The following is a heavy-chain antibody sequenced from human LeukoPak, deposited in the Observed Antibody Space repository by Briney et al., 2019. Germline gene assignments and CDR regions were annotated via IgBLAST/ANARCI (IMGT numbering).Heavy chain of an antibody. V-gene: IGHV1-2*02. Sequence: ATVSVSCKASGYSFTDCYINWVRQPPRPGHERMGWINPNSGDTNYAQKFQDRVTMTRDTSISTAYIELNLLRSDDTAVYYCARGDYYGSPKVVAAWGQGTLVTVSS. CDR1: GYSFTDCY. CDR3: ARGDYYGSPKVVAA. D-gene: IGHD3-10*01. J-gene: IGHJ5*02. CDR2: INPNSGDT.